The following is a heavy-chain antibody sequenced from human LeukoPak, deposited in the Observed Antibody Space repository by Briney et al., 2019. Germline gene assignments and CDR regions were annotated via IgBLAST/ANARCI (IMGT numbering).Heavy chain of an antibody. CDR3: ARDFSNVGSGSYYNWFDP. Sequence: GGSLRLSCAASRFTFCIYNMNWVSQSPGTGLQKVSSITSSSSYIYYAASVKGRFNISRDNAKSSLYLQMNSLRAEDTAVYYCARDFSNVGSGSYYNWFDPWGQGTLVTVSS. J-gene: IGHJ5*02. CDR2: ITSSSSYI. D-gene: IGHD3-10*01. V-gene: IGHV3-21*01. CDR1: RFTFCIYN.